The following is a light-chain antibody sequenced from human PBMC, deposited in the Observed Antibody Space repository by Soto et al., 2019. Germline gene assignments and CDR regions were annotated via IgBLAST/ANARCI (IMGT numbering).Light chain of an antibody. CDR1: GIDVGSYHY. CDR2: NVS. J-gene: IGLJ1*01. Sequence: QSALIQPPSVSGSPGPSVTISCTGTGIDVGSYHYVYWYQQFPGTVPKPMIYNVSTRPSGVPDRFSGSKSGFTASMTISGLQAEDEADYSCCSCTSCDNSRGVLGTVTKLTVL. V-gene: IGLV2-11*01. CDR3: CSCTSCDNSRGV.